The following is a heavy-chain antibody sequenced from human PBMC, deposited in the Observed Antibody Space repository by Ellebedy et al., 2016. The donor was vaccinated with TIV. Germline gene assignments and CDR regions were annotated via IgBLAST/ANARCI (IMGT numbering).Heavy chain of an antibody. CDR1: GFPFSSSW. Sequence: GGSLRLSCAASGFPFSSSWMSWVRQAPGKGLEWVANIKYDGSAAYYVDSVKGRFAISRDNANNSLYLQMSSLRVEDTAVYYCARDSFSKGDYWGLGTRVTVSS. J-gene: IGHJ4*02. CDR2: IKYDGSAA. V-gene: IGHV3-7*01. D-gene: IGHD4-11*01. CDR3: ARDSFSKGDY.